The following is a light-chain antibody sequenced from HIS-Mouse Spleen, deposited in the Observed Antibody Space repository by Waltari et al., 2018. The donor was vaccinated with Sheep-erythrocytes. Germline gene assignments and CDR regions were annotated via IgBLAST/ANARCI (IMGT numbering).Light chain of an antibody. CDR1: KLGDKY. V-gene: IGLV3-1*01. CDR3: QAWDSSHVV. CDR2: QDS. Sequence: SYELTQPPSVSVSPGQTASITCSGDKLGDKYACWYQQKPGQSPVLVIYQDSKRPSGIPGRCSGSNSGNTATLTISGTQAMDEADYYCQAWDSSHVVFGGGTKLTVL. J-gene: IGLJ2*01.